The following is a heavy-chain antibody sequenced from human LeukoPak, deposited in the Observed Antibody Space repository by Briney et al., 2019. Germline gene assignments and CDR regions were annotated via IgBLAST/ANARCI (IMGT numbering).Heavy chain of an antibody. CDR2: IHHSGST. Sequence: SETLSLTCAVYGVSFNDYYWSWIRQSPGTGLEWIGEIHHSGSTNYNSSLESRVTMSIDTSNNQFSLKLTSVTAADTAVYYCARGDGPQGIRKYFDYWGQGTLVTVSS. D-gene: IGHD1-14*01. J-gene: IGHJ4*02. V-gene: IGHV4-34*01. CDR1: GVSFNDYY. CDR3: ARGDGPQGIRKYFDY.